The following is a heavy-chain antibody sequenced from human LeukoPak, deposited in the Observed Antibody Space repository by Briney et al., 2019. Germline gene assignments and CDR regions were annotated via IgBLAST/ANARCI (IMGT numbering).Heavy chain of an antibody. J-gene: IGHJ4*02. Sequence: ASVKVSCKASGYTFTSNGISWERQAPGQGLEWMGWISTNNGDTKYGKKFQGRVIMTTDTSTSTAYMEVRSLRSDDTAVYYCARDDDYNPLVHWGQGTLVTVSS. V-gene: IGHV1-18*01. D-gene: IGHD4/OR15-4a*01. CDR3: ARDDDYNPLVH. CDR1: GYTFTSNG. CDR2: ISTNNGDT.